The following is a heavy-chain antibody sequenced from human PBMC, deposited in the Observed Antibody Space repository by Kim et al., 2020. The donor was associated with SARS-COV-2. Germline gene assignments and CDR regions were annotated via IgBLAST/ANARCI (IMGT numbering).Heavy chain of an antibody. Sequence: TNYAPKFQGRVPMPRDTSISTAYMELSRLGSDDTAVYYCARSAGTTNFDYWGQGTLVTVSS. D-gene: IGHD6-13*01. CDR2: T. V-gene: IGHV1-2*02. CDR3: ARSAGTTNFDY. J-gene: IGHJ4*02.